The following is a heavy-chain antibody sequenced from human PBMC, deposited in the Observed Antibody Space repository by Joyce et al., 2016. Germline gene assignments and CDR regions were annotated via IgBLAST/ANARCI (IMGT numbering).Heavy chain of an antibody. V-gene: IGHV3-30*18. Sequence: QAQLVESGGGVVQPGRSLRLSCAVSGFTFRNYGMHWVRQSPGKGLEWVAVISNDGKNKKYADSVKGRFTVSRDNSKKILSLQMSSLRPEDTAVYYCAKDRETSAVLDFWGQGTPVTVSP. CDR3: AKDRETSAVLDF. CDR1: GFTFRNYG. D-gene: IGHD6-25*01. J-gene: IGHJ4*02. CDR2: ISNDGKNK.